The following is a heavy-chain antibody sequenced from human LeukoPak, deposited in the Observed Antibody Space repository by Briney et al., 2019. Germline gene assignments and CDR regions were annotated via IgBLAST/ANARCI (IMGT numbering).Heavy chain of an antibody. CDR2: ISWNSGSI. V-gene: IGHV3-9*01. Sequence: GGSLRLSCAASGFTFDDYAMHWVRQAPGKGLEWVSGISWNSGSIGYSDSVKGRFTISRDNAKNSLYLQMNSLTTEDTALYYCAKDMGFGDPYFSFDYWGQGTLVTVSS. CDR1: GFTFDDYA. CDR3: AKDMGFGDPYFSFDY. J-gene: IGHJ4*02. D-gene: IGHD2/OR15-2a*01.